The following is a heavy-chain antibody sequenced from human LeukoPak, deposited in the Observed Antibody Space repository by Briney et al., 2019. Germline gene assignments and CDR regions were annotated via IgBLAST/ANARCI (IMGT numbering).Heavy chain of an antibody. CDR1: GFPFSRFY. Sequence: GGSLRLSCAVSGFPFSRFYMSWIRQAPGKGLEWISYIGLSGYPLDYADSVRGRFTISRDNAKNSLYLEMNSLRAEDTAVYYCAKGAAHGVVVDATPFPFDYWGPGNPGHRLL. D-gene: IGHD2-15*01. CDR2: IGLSGYPL. J-gene: IGHJ4*02. CDR3: AKGAAHGVVVDATPFPFDY. V-gene: IGHV3-11*01.